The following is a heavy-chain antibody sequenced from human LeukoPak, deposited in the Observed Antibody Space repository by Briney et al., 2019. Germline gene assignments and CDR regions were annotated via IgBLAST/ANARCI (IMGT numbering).Heavy chain of an antibody. CDR1: GGTFSSYA. D-gene: IGHD2-15*01. CDR2: IIPILGIA. CDR3: ARDIVVVVAAPVWFDP. Sequence: ASVKVSCKASGGTFSSYAISWVRQAPGQGLEWMGRIIPILGIANYAQKFQGRVTITADKSTSTAYMELSSLRSEDTAVYYCARDIVVVVAAPVWFDPWGQGTLVTVSS. V-gene: IGHV1-69*04. J-gene: IGHJ5*02.